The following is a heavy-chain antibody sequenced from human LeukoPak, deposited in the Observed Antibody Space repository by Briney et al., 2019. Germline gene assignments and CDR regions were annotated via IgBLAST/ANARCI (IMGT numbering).Heavy chain of an antibody. CDR1: GGTFSSYA. V-gene: IGHV1-69*13. CDR3: ARGPYSGSYDYPYGMDV. J-gene: IGHJ6*02. D-gene: IGHD1-26*01. Sequence: ASVKVSCKASGGTFSSYAISWVRQAPGQGLEWMGGIIPIFGTANYAQKFQGRVTITVDESTSTAYMELSSLRSEDTAVYYCARGPYSGSYDYPYGMDVWGQGTTVTVSS. CDR2: IIPIFGTA.